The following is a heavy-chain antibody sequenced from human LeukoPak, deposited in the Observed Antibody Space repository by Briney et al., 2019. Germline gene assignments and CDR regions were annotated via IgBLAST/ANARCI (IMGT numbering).Heavy chain of an antibody. Sequence: GRSLRLSCAASGFTFSSYAMHWVRQAPGKGLEWVAVISYDGSNKYYADSVKGRFTISRDNSKNTLYLQMNSLRAEDTAVYYCARGGAPPSSVAVAGTENDYWGQGTLVTVSS. CDR1: GFTFSSYA. D-gene: IGHD6-19*01. V-gene: IGHV3-30*04. CDR2: ISYDGSNK. J-gene: IGHJ4*02. CDR3: ARGGAPPSSVAVAGTENDY.